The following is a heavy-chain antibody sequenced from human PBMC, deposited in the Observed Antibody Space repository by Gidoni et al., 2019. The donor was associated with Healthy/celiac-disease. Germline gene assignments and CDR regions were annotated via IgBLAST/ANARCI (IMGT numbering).Heavy chain of an antibody. CDR3: ARGAMYISSPFFDY. Sequence: QVQLQVSGPGLVKPSATLSLPCTVSGGPISSYYWSWIRQPPGKGLEWIGYIYYSGSTNYNPSLKSRVTISVDPSKNQLSLKLSSVAAADTAVYYCARGAMYISSPFFDYWGQGTLVTVSS. J-gene: IGHJ4*02. D-gene: IGHD6-6*01. CDR2: IYYSGST. V-gene: IGHV4-59*01. CDR1: GGPISSYY.